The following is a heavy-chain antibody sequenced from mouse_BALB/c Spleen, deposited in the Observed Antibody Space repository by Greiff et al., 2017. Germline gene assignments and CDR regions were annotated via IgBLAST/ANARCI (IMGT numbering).Heavy chain of an antibody. CDR1: GYSFTSYW. D-gene: IGHD1-1*01. Sequence: VQLQQSGTVLARPGASVKMSCKASGYSFTSYWMHWVKQRPGQGLEWIGAIYPGNSDTSYNQKFKGKAKLTAVTSASTAYMELSSLTNEDSAVYYCTRDGGSSDFDYWGQGTTLTVSS. CDR2: IYPGNSDT. V-gene: IGHV1-5*01. CDR3: TRDGGSSDFDY. J-gene: IGHJ2*01.